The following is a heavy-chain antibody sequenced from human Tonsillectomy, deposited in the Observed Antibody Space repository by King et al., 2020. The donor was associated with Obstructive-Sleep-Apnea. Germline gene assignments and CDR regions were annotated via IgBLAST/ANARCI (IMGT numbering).Heavy chain of an antibody. CDR3: ARDRVGITVTDSVQH. J-gene: IGHJ1*01. V-gene: IGHV3-30-3*01. CDR2: ISDDGSNK. CDR1: GFTFSSYV. D-gene: IGHD6-19*01. Sequence: VQLVESGGGVVQPGRSLRLSCAASGFTFSSYVMHWVRQAPGKGLEWVAVISDDGSNKYYADSVKGRFTISRDNSKNTLYLQMNSLRAEDTAVFYCARDRVGITVTDSVQHWGQGTLVTVSS.